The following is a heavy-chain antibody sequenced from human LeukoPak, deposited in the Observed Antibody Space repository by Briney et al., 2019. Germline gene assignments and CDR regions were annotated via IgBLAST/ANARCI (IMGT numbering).Heavy chain of an antibody. V-gene: IGHV1-8*01. CDR1: GYTFTSYD. D-gene: IGHD6-13*01. Sequence: ASVKVSCKASGYTFTSYDINWVRQATGQGLEWMRWMSPNSGNTGYAQKFQGRVTMTRNTSISTAYMELSSLRSEDTAVYYCARAASYSSSGKTRKNYYFDYWGQGTLVTVSS. CDR3: ARAASYSSSGKTRKNYYFDY. CDR2: MSPNSGNT. J-gene: IGHJ4*02.